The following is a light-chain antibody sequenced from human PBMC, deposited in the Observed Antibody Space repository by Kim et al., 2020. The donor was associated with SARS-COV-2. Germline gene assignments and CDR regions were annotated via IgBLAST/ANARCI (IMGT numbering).Light chain of an antibody. CDR1: DKNVGYEG. J-gene: IGLJ3*02. CDR2: RNN. Sequence: QAGLTQPPSVSKGLRQTATLTCSGSDKNVGYEGAAWLQQYQGHPPKLLFDRNNNRASGISERLSASRSGNTASLTITGLQPEDEADYYCSAGDSTLNAWVFGGGTQLTVL. CDR3: SAGDSTLNAWV. V-gene: IGLV10-54*01.